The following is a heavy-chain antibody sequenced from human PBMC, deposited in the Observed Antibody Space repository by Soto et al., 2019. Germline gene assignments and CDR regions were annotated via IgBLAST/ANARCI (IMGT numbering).Heavy chain of an antibody. V-gene: IGHV1-18*04. D-gene: IGHD2-2*02. CDR1: GYTFTKYG. J-gene: IGHJ6*02. CDR2: IGVYNGKT. CDR3: SRARYCTSPSCYNHYYYGMDI. Sequence: QEQLVQSGGEVKKPGASVRVSCKASGYTFTKYGITWVRQAPGQGLEWMGWIGVYNGKTNYARKLQGRVIMTADTSASTAYMELRSLRSDDTAVYYCSRARYCTSPSCYNHYYYGMDICGQGTTVSVSS.